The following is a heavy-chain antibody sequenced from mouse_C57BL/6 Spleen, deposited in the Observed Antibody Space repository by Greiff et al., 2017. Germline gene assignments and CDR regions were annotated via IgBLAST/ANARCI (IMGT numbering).Heavy chain of an antibody. CDR1: GYTFTDYY. J-gene: IGHJ1*03. V-gene: IGHV1-26*01. Sequence: EVQLQQSGPELVKPGASVKISSKASGYTFTDYYMNWVKQSHGKSLEWIGDINPNNGGTSYNQKFKGKATLTVDKSSSTAYMELRSLTSEDSAVYYCARIYGSSYPWYFDVWGTGTTVTVSS. D-gene: IGHD1-1*01. CDR2: INPNNGGT. CDR3: ARIYGSSYPWYFDV.